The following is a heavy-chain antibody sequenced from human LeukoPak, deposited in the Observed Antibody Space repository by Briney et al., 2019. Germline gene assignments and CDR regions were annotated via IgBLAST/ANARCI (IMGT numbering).Heavy chain of an antibody. CDR1: GFTFSSYA. V-gene: IGHV3-23*01. CDR3: ANSFFDWLLEYTYTGYYYYGMDV. CDR2: ISGSGGST. Sequence: GGSLRLSCAASGFTFSSYAMSWVRQAPGKGLEWVSAISGSGGSTYYADSVKGRFTISRDNSKNTLYLQMNSLRAEDTAVYYCANSFFDWLLEYTYTGYYYYGMDVWGQGTTVTVSS. J-gene: IGHJ6*02. D-gene: IGHD3-9*01.